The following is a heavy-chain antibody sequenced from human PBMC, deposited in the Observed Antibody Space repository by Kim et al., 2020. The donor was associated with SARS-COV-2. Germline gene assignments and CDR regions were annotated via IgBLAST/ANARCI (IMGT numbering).Heavy chain of an antibody. D-gene: IGHD2-8*02. CDR3: ARADSAYDEYWNY. Sequence: ASVKVSCKTSGYTFTSHPINWVRQAPGQGLEWMGWINTDTGNPTYAQGFKGRFVFSFDASVSTAYLQITRLQADVTAVYYCARADSAYDEYWNYWGQGTLVTVSS. CDR1: GYTFTSHP. J-gene: IGHJ4*02. CDR2: INTDTGNP. V-gene: IGHV7-4-1*02.